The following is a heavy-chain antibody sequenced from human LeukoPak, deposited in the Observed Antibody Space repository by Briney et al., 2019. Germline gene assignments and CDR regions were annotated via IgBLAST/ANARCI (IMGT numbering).Heavy chain of an antibody. Sequence: KSSETLSLTCAVSGYSISSGYYWGWIRQPPGKGLEWIGSIYHSGSTYYNPSLKSRVTISVDTSKNQFSLKLSSVTAADTAVYYCAREARGVQLLRLKLEYFQHWGQSTLVTVSS. CDR3: AREARGVQLLRLKLEYFQH. CDR1: GYSISSGYY. V-gene: IGHV4-38-2*02. J-gene: IGHJ1*01. D-gene: IGHD5-18*01. CDR2: IYHSGST.